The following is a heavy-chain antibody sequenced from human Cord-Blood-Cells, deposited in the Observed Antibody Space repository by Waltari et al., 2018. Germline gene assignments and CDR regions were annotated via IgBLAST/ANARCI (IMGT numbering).Heavy chain of an antibody. V-gene: IGHV4-34*01. D-gene: IGHD2-2*01. CDR3: ARRRNIVVVPASNYNWFDP. CDR1: GGSFSGYY. J-gene: IGHJ5*02. CDR2: INHSGST. Sequence: QVQLQQWGAGLLKPSETLSLTCAVYGGSFSGYYWSWIRQPPGKGLEWIGEINHSGSTNYHPALKSLVTITVDTSKNQFSLKLSSVTAADTAVYYCARRRNIVVVPASNYNWFDPWGQGTLVTVSS.